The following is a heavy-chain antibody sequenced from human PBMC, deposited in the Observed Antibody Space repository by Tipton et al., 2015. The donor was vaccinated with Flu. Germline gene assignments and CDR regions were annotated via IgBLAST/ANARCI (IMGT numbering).Heavy chain of an antibody. J-gene: IGHJ4*02. CDR1: GYTFIGYY. V-gene: IGHV1-2*06. CDR3: ARGDYYYDSSANIAGWGFEF. D-gene: IGHD3-22*01. CDR2: INPNSGGT. Sequence: QVQLVQSGAEVEKPGASVKVSCKTSGYTFIGYYLHWVRQAPGQGLEWMGRINPNSGGTNLAQKFQGRLTLTRDASISTGYMELSRLTSDDTAAYYCARGDYYYDSSANIAGWGFEFWGQGTLVTVSS.